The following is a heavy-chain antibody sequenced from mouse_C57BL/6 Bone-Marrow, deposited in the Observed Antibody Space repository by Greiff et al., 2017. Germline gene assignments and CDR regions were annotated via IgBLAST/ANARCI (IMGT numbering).Heavy chain of an antibody. Sequence: DVKLQESGGGLVQPGGSLSLSCAASGFTFTDYYMSWVRQPPGKALEWLGFIRNKANGYTTEYSASVKGRFTISRDNSQSILYLQMNALRAEDSATYYCARYRGWLLPFDYWGQGTTLTVSS. J-gene: IGHJ2*01. V-gene: IGHV7-3*01. CDR1: GFTFTDYY. CDR2: IRNKANGYTT. D-gene: IGHD2-3*01. CDR3: ARYRGWLLPFDY.